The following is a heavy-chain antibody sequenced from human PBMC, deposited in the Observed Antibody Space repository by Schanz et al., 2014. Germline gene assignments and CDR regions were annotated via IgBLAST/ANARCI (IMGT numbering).Heavy chain of an antibody. CDR2: ISPSSGGT. CDR1: GYTFSSYG. CDR3: ARDSDVSKYNLFDS. V-gene: IGHV1-2*06. J-gene: IGHJ5*01. Sequence: QVQLVQSGAEVKKPGASVKVSCKASGYTFSSYGISWVRQAPGQGLEWMGRISPSSGGTNYAQKFQGRVTMTRDTSISTVYMELTRLTFDDTAIYYCARDSDVSKYNLFDSWGQGTLVTVSS.